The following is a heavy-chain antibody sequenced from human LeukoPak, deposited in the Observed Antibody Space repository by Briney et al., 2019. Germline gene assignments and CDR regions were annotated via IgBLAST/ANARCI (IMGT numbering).Heavy chain of an antibody. Sequence: GGSLRLSCAASGFTFSSYTMSWVRQSPGKGLEWVSAISGSGFETFYADSVKGRFTISRDNSNDTLYLQMNSLGADDTAIYYCAKDRDVYSAFDSWGHGTLVTVSS. CDR2: ISGSGFET. J-gene: IGHJ4*01. V-gene: IGHV3-23*01. CDR3: AKDRDVYSAFDS. D-gene: IGHD3-16*01. CDR1: GFTFSSYT.